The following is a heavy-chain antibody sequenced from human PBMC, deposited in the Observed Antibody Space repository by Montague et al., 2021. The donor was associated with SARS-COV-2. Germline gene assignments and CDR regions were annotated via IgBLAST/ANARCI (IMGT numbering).Heavy chain of an antibody. Sequence: QSGAEVKLPGESLKISCKTSGYNFTRYWIGWVRQMPGKGLEWMGIINPGDSDTQYSPSFQGQVTISADKSIGTAYLQWSSLKTTDTAMYYCVRQPSNWYDPWGQGTLVTVSS. CDR1: GYNFTRYW. CDR2: INPGDSDT. J-gene: IGHJ5*02. V-gene: IGHV5-51*01. CDR3: VRQPSNWYDP.